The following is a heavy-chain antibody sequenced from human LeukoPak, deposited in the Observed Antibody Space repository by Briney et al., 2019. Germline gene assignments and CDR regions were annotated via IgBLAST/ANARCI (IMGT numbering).Heavy chain of an antibody. Sequence: ASVKVSCKASGYTFTSYAMHWVRQAPGQRLEWMGWINAGNGNTKYSQKFQGRVTITRDTSASTAYMELSSLRSEDTAVYYCARRATYYYDSSGYGLDYWGQGTLVTVSS. CDR3: ARRATYYYDSSGYGLDY. J-gene: IGHJ4*02. D-gene: IGHD3-22*01. CDR1: GYTFTSYA. CDR2: INAGNGNT. V-gene: IGHV1-3*01.